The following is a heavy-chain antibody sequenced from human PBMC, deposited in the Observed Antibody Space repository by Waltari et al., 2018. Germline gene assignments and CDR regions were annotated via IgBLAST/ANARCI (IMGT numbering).Heavy chain of an antibody. J-gene: IGHJ4*02. D-gene: IGHD2-21*01. CDR3: AREFWWFEY. CDR1: GFTFSSYE. CDR2: ISSSGGTI. Sequence: EVQLVESGGGLVQPGGPLRLSCAASGFTFSSYEMNWVRQAPGKGVEWVSYISSSGGTIDYADSVKGRFTVSRDNAKNSLYVQMNSLTAEDTAVYYCAREFWWFEYWGQGTLVTVSS. V-gene: IGHV3-48*03.